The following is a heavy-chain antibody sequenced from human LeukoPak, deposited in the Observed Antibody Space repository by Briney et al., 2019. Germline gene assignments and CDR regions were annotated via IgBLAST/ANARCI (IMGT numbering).Heavy chain of an antibody. V-gene: IGHV4-59*12. Sequence: PSETLSLTCTVSGGSISSYYWSWIRQPPGKGLEWIGYIYYSGSTNYNPSLKSRVTISVDTSKNQFSLKLSSVTAADTAVYYCARLWTYDSSGYYPDYWGQGTLVTVSS. CDR1: GGSISSYY. D-gene: IGHD3-22*01. CDR3: ARLWTYDSSGYYPDY. J-gene: IGHJ4*02. CDR2: IYYSGST.